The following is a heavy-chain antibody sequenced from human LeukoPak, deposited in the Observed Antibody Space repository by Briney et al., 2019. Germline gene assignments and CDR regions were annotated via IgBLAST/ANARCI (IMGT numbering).Heavy chain of an antibody. J-gene: IGHJ3*02. V-gene: IGHV4-59*01. CDR2: IYYSGST. Sequence: PSETLSLTCTVSGGSISSYYWSWIRQPPGKGLEWIGYIYYSGSTNYSPSLKSRVTISVDTSKNQFSLKLSSVTAADTAVYYCADSVLRYFDAFDIWGQGTMVTVSS. D-gene: IGHD3-9*01. CDR1: GGSISSYY. CDR3: ADSVLRYFDAFDI.